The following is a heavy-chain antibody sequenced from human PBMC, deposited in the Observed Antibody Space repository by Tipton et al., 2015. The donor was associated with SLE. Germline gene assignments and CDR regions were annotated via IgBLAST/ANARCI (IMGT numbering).Heavy chain of an antibody. J-gene: IGHJ4*02. V-gene: IGHV3-23*01. Sequence: GSLRLSCAASGFTFSNYAMTWVRQAPGKGLEWVSAIIGSGSSTYSADSVKGRFTISRDNSKNTLYLQMNSLRAEDTAVYYCAKTSQYSSSSLDYWGQGTLVTVSS. CDR2: IIGSGSST. CDR1: GFTFSNYA. CDR3: AKTSQYSSSSLDY. D-gene: IGHD6-6*01.